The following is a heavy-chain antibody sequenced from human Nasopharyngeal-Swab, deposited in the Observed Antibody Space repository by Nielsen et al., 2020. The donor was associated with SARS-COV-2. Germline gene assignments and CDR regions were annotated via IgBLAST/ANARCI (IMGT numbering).Heavy chain of an antibody. V-gene: IGHV4-28*03. CDR3: ARDDRAGTTGLLVQHYFDY. CDR2: IYYSGST. D-gene: IGHD2-15*01. J-gene: IGHJ4*02. Sequence: RQPPGKGLEWIGYIYYSGSTYYNPSLKSRVTISVDTSKNQFSLKLSSVTAADTAVYYCARDDRAGTTGLLVQHYFDYWGQGTLVTVSS.